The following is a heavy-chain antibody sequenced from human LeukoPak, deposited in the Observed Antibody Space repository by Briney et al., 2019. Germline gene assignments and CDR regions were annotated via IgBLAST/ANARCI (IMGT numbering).Heavy chain of an antibody. CDR2: IYHSGST. V-gene: IGHV4-38-2*02. CDR3: ARLKYSSSHFDY. CDR1: GYSISSGYY. D-gene: IGHD6-6*01. Sequence: SETLSLTCTVSGYSISSGYYWGWIRQPPGKGLEWIGSIYHSGSTYYNPSLKSRVTISVDTSKNQFSLKLSSVTAADTAVYYCARLKYSSSHFDYWGQGTLVTVSS. J-gene: IGHJ4*02.